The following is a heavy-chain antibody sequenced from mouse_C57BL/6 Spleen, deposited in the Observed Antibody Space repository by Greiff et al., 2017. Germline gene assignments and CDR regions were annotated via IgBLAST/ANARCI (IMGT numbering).Heavy chain of an antibody. CDR3: ARQRSNYDYAMDY. D-gene: IGHD2-5*01. CDR2: IWSDGST. J-gene: IGHJ4*01. Sequence: VQLVESGPGLVAPSQSLSITCTVSGFSLTSYGVHWVRQPPGKGLEWLVVIWSDGSTTYNSALKSKSQVFLKMNSRQTDDTAMYYCARQRSNYDYAMDYWGQGTSVTVSS. CDR1: GFSLTSYG. V-gene: IGHV2-6-1*01.